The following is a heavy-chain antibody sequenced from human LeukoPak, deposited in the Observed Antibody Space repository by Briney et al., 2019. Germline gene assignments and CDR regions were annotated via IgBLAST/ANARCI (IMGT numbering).Heavy chain of an antibody. CDR2: TYYRSKWFH. Sequence: PSQTLPLTCALSGDSVSGASPAWNWIRQSPTRGLEWLGRTYYRSKWFHDYAVSVESRITINPDISKNQFSLQLNSVTPEDTAVYYCAGISGVYGFGTFDIWGQGTVVTVSS. J-gene: IGHJ3*02. CDR3: AGISGVYGFGTFDI. V-gene: IGHV6-1*01. D-gene: IGHD1-26*01. CDR1: GDSVSGASPA.